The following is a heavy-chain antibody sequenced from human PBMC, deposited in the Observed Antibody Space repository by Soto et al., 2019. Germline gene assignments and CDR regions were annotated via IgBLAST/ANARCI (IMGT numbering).Heavy chain of an antibody. CDR3: TRYDTDYDILPGPAFD. CDR1: GFTFSGSA. J-gene: IGHJ4*02. CDR2: IRSKANSDAT. D-gene: IGHD3-9*01. Sequence: PGGSLRLSCAASGFTFSGSAMHWVRQASGKGLEWVGRIRSKANSDATAYAASVKGRFTIFRDDSKNTAYLQMNSLKTEDTAVYYCTRYDTDYDILPGPAFDSGQQTLVTVSS. V-gene: IGHV3-73*01.